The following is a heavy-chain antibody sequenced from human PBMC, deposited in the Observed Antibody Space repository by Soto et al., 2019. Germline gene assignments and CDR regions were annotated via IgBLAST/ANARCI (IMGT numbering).Heavy chain of an antibody. D-gene: IGHD3-22*01. V-gene: IGHV4-59*01. CDR2: IYYSGST. CDR1: GGSISSYY. CDR3: ARGALLGYDSSGYYFDY. Sequence: SETLSLTCTVSGGSISSYYWSWIRQPPGKGLEWIGYIYYSGSTIYNPSLKSRVTISVDTSKNQFSLKLSSVTAADTAVYYCARGALLGYDSSGYYFDYWGQGTLVTVSS. J-gene: IGHJ4*02.